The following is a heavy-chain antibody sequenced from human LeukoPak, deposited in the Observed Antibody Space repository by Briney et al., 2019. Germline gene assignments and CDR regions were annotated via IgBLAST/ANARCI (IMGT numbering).Heavy chain of an antibody. Sequence: GGSLRLSCAASGFTFDDYGMSWVRQAPGKGLEWVSYISSSGSTIYYADSVKGRFTISRDNAKNSLYLRMNSLRSEDTAVYYCAAAPQTHRYLGYWGQGTLVTVSS. V-gene: IGHV3-11*04. J-gene: IGHJ4*02. D-gene: IGHD3-16*02. CDR3: AAAPQTHRYLGY. CDR1: GFTFDDYG. CDR2: ISSSGSTI.